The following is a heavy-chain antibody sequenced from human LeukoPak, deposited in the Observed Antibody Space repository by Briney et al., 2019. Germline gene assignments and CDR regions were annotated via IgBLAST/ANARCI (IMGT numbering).Heavy chain of an antibody. D-gene: IGHD1-7*01. CDR2: ISCRSGTT. J-gene: IGHJ4*02. Sequence: ASVKVSCKSSGYTFTNYGINWVRQAPGQSLEWLGWISCRSGTTNYAPTFQDRLILTRDTSSTTTYMQLTNLRSDDTAVYFCATGGSNWNYRYYFEDWGQGSLVTVSS. CDR3: ATGGSNWNYRYYFED. CDR1: GYTFTNYG. V-gene: IGHV1-18*01.